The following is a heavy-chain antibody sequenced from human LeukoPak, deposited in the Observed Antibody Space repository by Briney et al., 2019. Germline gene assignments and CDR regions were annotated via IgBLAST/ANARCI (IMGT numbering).Heavy chain of an antibody. J-gene: IGHJ4*02. CDR3: ASSPYSSRWYLLDY. D-gene: IGHD6-19*01. V-gene: IGHV3-23*01. CDR1: GFTFSSYA. Sequence: PGGSLRLSCAASGFTFSSYAMSWVRQAPGKGLEWVSAISGSGGSTYYADSVKGRFTISRDNSKNTLYLQMNSLRAEDTAVYYCASSPYSSRWYLLDYWGQGTLVTVSS. CDR2: ISGSGGST.